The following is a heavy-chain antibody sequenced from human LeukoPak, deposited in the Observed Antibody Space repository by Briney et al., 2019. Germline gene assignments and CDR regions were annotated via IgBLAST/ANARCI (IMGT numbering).Heavy chain of an antibody. J-gene: IGHJ4*02. CDR3: ARTKRHYYDSSGYYFPYYFDY. D-gene: IGHD3-22*01. V-gene: IGHV4-39*01. Sequence: SETLSLTCTVSGGSISSSSYYRGWIRQPPGKGLEWIGSIYYSGSTYYNPSLKSRVTISVDTSKNQFSLKLSSVTAADTAVYYCARTKRHYYDSSGYYFPYYFDYWGQGTLVTVSS. CDR1: GGSISSSSYY. CDR2: IYYSGST.